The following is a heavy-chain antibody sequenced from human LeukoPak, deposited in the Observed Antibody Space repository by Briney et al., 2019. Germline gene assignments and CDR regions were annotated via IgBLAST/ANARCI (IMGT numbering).Heavy chain of an antibody. Sequence: GGSLRLSCAASGFIFSNYAMHWVRQAPGKGLEWVAVTSYDGSNKYYADSVKGRFTISRDNSKNTLYLQMNSLRAEDTAVYYCARAAENYGGRFDSWGQGTLVTVSS. J-gene: IGHJ4*02. V-gene: IGHV3-30*04. CDR1: GFIFSNYA. D-gene: IGHD3-16*01. CDR3: ARAAENYGGRFDS. CDR2: TSYDGSNK.